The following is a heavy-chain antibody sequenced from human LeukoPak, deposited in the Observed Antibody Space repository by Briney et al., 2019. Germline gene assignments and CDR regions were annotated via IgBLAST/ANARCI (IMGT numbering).Heavy chain of an antibody. D-gene: IGHD3-22*01. Sequence: SETLSLTCTVSSGSLSSYYWSWIRQPPGKGLEWIGYIYYSGSTNYNPSLKSRVSMSVGTSKIQFSLKLSSVTAADTAVYYCARGNYYDPTTYYRAFDIWGQGTMVTVSS. CDR2: IYYSGST. CDR1: SGSLSSYY. V-gene: IGHV4-59*01. J-gene: IGHJ3*02. CDR3: ARGNYYDPTTYYRAFDI.